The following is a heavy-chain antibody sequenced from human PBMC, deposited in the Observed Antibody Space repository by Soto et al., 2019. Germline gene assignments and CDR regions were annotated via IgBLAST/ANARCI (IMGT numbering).Heavy chain of an antibody. CDR1: VRSVSSGSYC. J-gene: IGHJ6*02. V-gene: IGHV4-61*01. D-gene: IGHD6-6*01. Sequence: PSDTLSLTCTVSVRSVSSGSYCWCWIRQPPGKGLACIGYIYYSGSTNYTPSLKSRVTISVDTSKNQFSLKLTSVTTADTAVYYCSRMRIAARQNTYYYYGMDVWGQGTTVTVSS. CDR2: IYYSGST. CDR3: SRMRIAARQNTYYYYGMDV.